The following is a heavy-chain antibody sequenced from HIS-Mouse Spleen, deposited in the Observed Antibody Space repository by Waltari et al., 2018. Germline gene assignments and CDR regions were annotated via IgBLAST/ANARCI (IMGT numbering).Heavy chain of an antibody. V-gene: IGHV4-39*07. D-gene: IGHD6-13*01. CDR2: IYYSGST. CDR1: GGSISSSSDS. J-gene: IGHJ2*01. Sequence: QLQLQESGPGLVKPSETLSLTCTVSGGSISSSSDSWGWLRQPPGKGLEWIGSIYYSGSTYYNPSLKSRVTISVDTSKNQFSLKLSSVTAADTAVYYCAREIPYSSSWYDWYFDLWGRGTLVTVSS. CDR3: AREIPYSSSWYDWYFDL.